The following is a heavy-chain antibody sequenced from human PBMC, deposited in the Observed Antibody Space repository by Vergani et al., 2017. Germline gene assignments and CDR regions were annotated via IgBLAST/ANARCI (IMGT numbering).Heavy chain of an antibody. CDR2: ISWNSGSI. CDR1: GFTFDDYA. V-gene: IGHV3-9*01. J-gene: IGHJ3*02. CDR3: ARGGYYFEDAFDI. Sequence: EVQLVESGGGLVQPGRSLRLSCAASGFTFDDYAMHWVRQAPGKGLEWVSGISWNSGSIGYADSVKGRFTISRDNAKNSLYLQMNSLRAEDTAVYYCARGGYYFEDAFDIWGQGTMVTVSS. D-gene: IGHD3-22*01.